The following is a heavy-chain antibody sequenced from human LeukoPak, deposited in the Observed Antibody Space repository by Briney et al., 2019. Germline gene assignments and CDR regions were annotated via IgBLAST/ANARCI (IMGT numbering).Heavy chain of an antibody. Sequence: GGSLRLSCAASGFTFSNAWMSWVRQAPGKGLEWVGRIKSKTDGGTTDYAAPVKGRFTISRDDSKNTLYLQMNSLKTEDTAVYYCTTDPIGENYYYYYMDVWGKGTTVTVSS. D-gene: IGHD4-17*01. CDR2: IKSKTDGGTT. CDR3: TTDPIGENYYYYYMDV. CDR1: GFTFSNAW. J-gene: IGHJ6*03. V-gene: IGHV3-15*01.